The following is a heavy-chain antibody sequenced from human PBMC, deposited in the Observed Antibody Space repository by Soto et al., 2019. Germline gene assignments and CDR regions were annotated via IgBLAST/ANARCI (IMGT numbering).Heavy chain of an antibody. Sequence: QVQLVQSGAEVKKPGSSVKVSCKTSGGTLRTSAISRVRQAPGQGLEWMGGIMPVFPTPDYAQKFQGRVTITADESTSTAYTELSSLRSEVTAVYYCARDKDRQQLGGNYYYIMDVWCQGTTVTVSS. J-gene: IGHJ6*01. CDR3: ARDKDRQQLGGNYYYIMDV. CDR1: GGTLRTSA. D-gene: IGHD3-3*02. V-gene: IGHV1-69*12. CDR2: IMPVFPTP.